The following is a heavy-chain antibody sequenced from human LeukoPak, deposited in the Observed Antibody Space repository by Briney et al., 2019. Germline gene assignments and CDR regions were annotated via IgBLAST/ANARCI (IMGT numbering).Heavy chain of an antibody. CDR2: IYYSGST. J-gene: IGHJ6*03. D-gene: IGHD3-22*01. CDR3: ARGGSITNDDSNAYYYYYYYYMDV. CDR1: GGSISSGSYY. Sequence: SETLSLTCTVSGGSISSGSYYWSWIRQPAGKGLEWIGYIYYSGSTNYNPSLKSRVTISVDTSKNQFSLKLSSVTAADTAVYYCARGGSITNDDSNAYYYYYYYYMDVWGKGTTVTISS. V-gene: IGHV4-61*10.